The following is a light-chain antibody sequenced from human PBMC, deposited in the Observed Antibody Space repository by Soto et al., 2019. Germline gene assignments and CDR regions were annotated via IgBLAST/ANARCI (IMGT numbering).Light chain of an antibody. CDR3: QQYDVHPKT. Sequence: DVQMTQSPSTLSASVGDIVSITFRASENIKNWLAWYQQTPGKAPKVLISDASRLETGVPSRFSGSGYGTDFTLTITSLKTDDFGTYHCQQYDVHPKTFGQGTKV. V-gene: IGKV1-5*01. CDR2: DAS. J-gene: IGKJ1*01. CDR1: ENIKNW.